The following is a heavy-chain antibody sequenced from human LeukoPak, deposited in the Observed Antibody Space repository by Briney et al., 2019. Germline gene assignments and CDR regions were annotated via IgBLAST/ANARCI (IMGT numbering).Heavy chain of an antibody. J-gene: IGHJ5*02. Sequence: PSETLSLTCTVSGGSVSSGSYYWSWIRQPPGKGLEWIGYIYYSGSTNYNPSLKSRVTISVDTSKNKFSLNLNSVTAADTAVYYCAREYEAWFDPWGQGTLVTVSS. V-gene: IGHV4-61*01. CDR2: IYYSGST. CDR1: GGSVSSGSYY. CDR3: AREYEAWFDP. D-gene: IGHD2-8*01.